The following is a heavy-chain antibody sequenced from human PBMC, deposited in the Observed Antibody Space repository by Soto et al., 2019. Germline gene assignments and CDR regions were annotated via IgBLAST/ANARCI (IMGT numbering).Heavy chain of an antibody. D-gene: IGHD3-10*01. Sequence: SETLCLTCAVYGGSFSGYYWSWIRQPPGKGLEWIGEINPSGSTNYYPSLKSRVTISVDTSKNQFSLKLSSVTAADTAVYYCARGNQYYYGSGSYYNNWFDPWGQGTLVTVPQ. J-gene: IGHJ5*02. CDR1: GGSFSGYY. V-gene: IGHV4-34*01. CDR2: INPSGST. CDR3: ARGNQYYYGSGSYYNNWFDP.